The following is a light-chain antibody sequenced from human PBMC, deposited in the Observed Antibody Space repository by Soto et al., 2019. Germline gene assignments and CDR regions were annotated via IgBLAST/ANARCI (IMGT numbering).Light chain of an antibody. CDR2: GAS. J-gene: IGKJ5*01. CDR3: QQYKSWPIT. Sequence: EIVMTQSPATLSVSPGESATLTCRASQSINRDLARYVQKPGQAPRRVVYGASTWATGVPPRFTGSGSGTEFTLTISGLQSEDFAVYYCQQYKSWPITFGQGTRLENK. CDR1: QSINRD. V-gene: IGKV3D-15*01.